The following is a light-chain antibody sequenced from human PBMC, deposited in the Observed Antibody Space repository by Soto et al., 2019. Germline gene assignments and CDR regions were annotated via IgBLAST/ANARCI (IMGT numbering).Light chain of an antibody. CDR3: KSYAGSNTYV. V-gene: IGLV2-8*01. CDR2: EVV. Sequence: QSVVTQPPSASGSPGQSVTISCTGTKNDIGVYDFVSWYQHHPGKAPRLIIYEVVQRPSGVPDRFSGSKSGNTASLTVSGLQAADEADYFCKSYAGSNTYVLGSGTKVTVL. CDR1: KNDIGVYDF. J-gene: IGLJ1*01.